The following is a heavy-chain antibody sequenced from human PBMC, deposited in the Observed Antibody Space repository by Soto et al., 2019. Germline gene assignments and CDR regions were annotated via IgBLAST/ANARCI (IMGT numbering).Heavy chain of an antibody. V-gene: IGHV3-30*03. D-gene: IGHD3-10*02. CDR2: TSHDGSSE. J-gene: IGHJ3*01. CDR1: GFSFSDYR. Sequence: QVQLVESGGGVVQPGRSLRLSCSASGFSFSDYRIHWVRQAPGKGLEWVAVTSHDGSSEYSADSVKGLFIISRDNSKSTVYLQMNSLTTEDTAVSDCSSGSETDSIDGYVRGDVGAKWGQGTMVTVSS. CDR3: SSGSETDSIDGYVRGDVGAK.